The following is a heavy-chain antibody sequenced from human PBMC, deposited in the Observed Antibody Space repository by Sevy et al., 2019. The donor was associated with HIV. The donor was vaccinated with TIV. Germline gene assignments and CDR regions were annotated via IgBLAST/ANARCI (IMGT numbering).Heavy chain of an antibody. CDR3: AGGAAYCGGDCYLDGFDI. J-gene: IGHJ3*02. D-gene: IGHD2-21*02. V-gene: IGHV4-30-4*01. CDR2: IYDSGST. Sequence: SETLSLTCTVSGDSITSGDYYWSWIRQPPGKGLEYIGYIYDSGSTSSNPSLKSRVTISMDTSKNQFSLKVSSVTAADTAVYYCAGGAAYCGGDCYLDGFDIWGQGTMVTVSS. CDR1: GDSITSGDYY.